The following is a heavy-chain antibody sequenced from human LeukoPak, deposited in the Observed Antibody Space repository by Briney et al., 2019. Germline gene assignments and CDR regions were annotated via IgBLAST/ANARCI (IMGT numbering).Heavy chain of an antibody. Sequence: SETLSLTCAVYGGSFSGYYWGWIRQPPGKGLEWIGEINHSGSTNYNPSLKSRVTISVDTSKNQFSLKLSSVTAADTAVYYCAIRSYRLDYWGQGTLVTVSS. D-gene: IGHD1-26*01. CDR1: GGSFSGYY. V-gene: IGHV4-34*01. CDR3: AIRSYRLDY. CDR2: INHSGST. J-gene: IGHJ4*02.